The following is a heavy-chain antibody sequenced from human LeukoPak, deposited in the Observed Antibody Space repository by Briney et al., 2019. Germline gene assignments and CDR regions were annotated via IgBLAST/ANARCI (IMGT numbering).Heavy chain of an antibody. V-gene: IGHV1-69*06. J-gene: IGHJ6*04. CDR3: ARVGTMWFGEGYYYGMDV. Sequence: GASVKVSCKASGGTFSSYAISWVRQAPGQGLEWMGGIIPIFGTANYAQKFQGRVTITADKSTSTAYMGLSSLRSEDTAVYYCARVGTMWFGEGYYYGMDVWGKGTTVTDSS. D-gene: IGHD3-10*01. CDR1: GGTFSSYA. CDR2: IIPIFGTA.